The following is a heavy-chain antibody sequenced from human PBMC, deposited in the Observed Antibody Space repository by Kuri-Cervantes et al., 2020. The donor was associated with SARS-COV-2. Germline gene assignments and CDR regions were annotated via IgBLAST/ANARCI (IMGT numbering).Heavy chain of an antibody. CDR2: IRSKAYGGTT. Sequence: GESLKISCAASGFTFSSYEMNWVRQAPGKGLGWVGFIRSKAYGGTTEYAASVKGRFTISRDDSKSIAYLQMNSLKTEDTAVYYCTRVRGLYCSGGSCYHFDYWGQGTLVTVSS. V-gene: IGHV3-49*04. D-gene: IGHD2-15*01. CDR3: TRVRGLYCSGGSCYHFDY. CDR1: GFTFSSYE. J-gene: IGHJ4*02.